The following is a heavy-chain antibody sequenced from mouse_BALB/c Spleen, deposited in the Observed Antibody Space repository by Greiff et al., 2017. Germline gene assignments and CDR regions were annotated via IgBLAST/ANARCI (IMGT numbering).Heavy chain of an antibody. CDR1: GFTFSSYA. J-gene: IGHJ4*01. CDR2: ISSGGSYT. D-gene: IGHD2-4*01. V-gene: IGHV5-9-4*01. Sequence: EVKLVESGGGLVKPGGSLKLSCAASGFTFSSYAMSWVRQSPEKRLEWVAEISSGGSYTYYPDTVTGRFTISRDNAKNTLYLEMSSLRSEDTAMYYCARDADHYDHAMDYWGQGTSVTVSS. CDR3: ARDADHYDHAMDY.